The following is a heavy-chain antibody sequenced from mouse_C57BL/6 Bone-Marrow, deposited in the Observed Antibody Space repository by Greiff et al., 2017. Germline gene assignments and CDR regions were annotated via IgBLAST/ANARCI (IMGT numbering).Heavy chain of an antibody. CDR3: TTGLYYYVSMDY. CDR2: IDPENGDT. J-gene: IGHJ2*01. Sequence: VQLQQSGAELVRPGASVKLSCTASGFNFKDDYMHWVKQRPEQGLEWIGWIDPENGDTEYASKFQGKATITADTSSNAAYLQLSSLTSGDTAVYDCTTGLYYYVSMDYWGQGTTLTVSS. D-gene: IGHD1-1*01. V-gene: IGHV14-4*01. CDR1: GFNFKDDY.